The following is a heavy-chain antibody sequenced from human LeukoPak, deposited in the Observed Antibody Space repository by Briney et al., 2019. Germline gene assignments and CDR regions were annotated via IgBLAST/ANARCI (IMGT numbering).Heavy chain of an antibody. D-gene: IGHD3-22*01. V-gene: IGHV3-23*01. CDR3: AKRGVVIRVILVGFHKEAFYFDS. CDR2: ISDSGGRT. CDR1: GITLSNYG. Sequence: GGSLRLSCAVSGITLSNYGMSWVRQAPGKGLEWVAGISDSGGRTNYADSVKGRFTISGDNPKNTLYLQMNSLRAEDTAVYFCAKRGVVIRVILVGFHKEAFYFDSWGQGALVTVSS. J-gene: IGHJ4*02.